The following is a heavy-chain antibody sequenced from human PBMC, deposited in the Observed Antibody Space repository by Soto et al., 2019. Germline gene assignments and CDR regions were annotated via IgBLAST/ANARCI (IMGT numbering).Heavy chain of an antibody. Sequence: SETLSLTCTVSGGPISSGGYYWSWIRQHPGKGLEWIGYIYYSGSTYYNPSLKSRVTISVDTSKNQFSLKLSSVSAADTAVYYCARGKPLQPNWNYVYWFDPWGQGTLVTVSS. CDR2: IYYSGST. J-gene: IGHJ5*02. CDR3: ARGKPLQPNWNYVYWFDP. V-gene: IGHV4-31*03. D-gene: IGHD1-7*01. CDR1: GGPISSGGYY.